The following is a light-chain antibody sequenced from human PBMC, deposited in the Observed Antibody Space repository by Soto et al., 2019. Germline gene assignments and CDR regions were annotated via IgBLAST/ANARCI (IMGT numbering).Light chain of an antibody. J-gene: IGKJ1*01. Sequence: DIQMTQSPSSLSASVGDRVTITCRASEDISNYLAWYQQKPGKVPKLLIYGASTVQSGVPSRFSGSGSGTAFTLTISSLQTEDVATYYGQNYNRAPWTFGQGTKVESK. CDR1: EDISNY. V-gene: IGKV1-27*01. CDR3: QNYNRAPWT. CDR2: GAS.